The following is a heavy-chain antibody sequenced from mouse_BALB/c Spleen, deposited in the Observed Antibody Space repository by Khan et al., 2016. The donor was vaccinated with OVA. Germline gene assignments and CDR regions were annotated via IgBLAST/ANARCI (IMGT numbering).Heavy chain of an antibody. CDR3: ARDAGRY. CDR2: INPKNGVT. V-gene: IGHV1-18*01. CDR1: GYTFTENT. J-gene: IGHJ4*01. D-gene: IGHD3-3*01. Sequence: VRLQQSGPELVKPGASVKISCKTSGYTFTENTLHWVKQSHGMSLEWIGVINPKNGVTSYNQKFKGKVTLTVDKSSSTAYMEFRSLTSEDSAVYYCARDAGRYWGQGTSVTVSS.